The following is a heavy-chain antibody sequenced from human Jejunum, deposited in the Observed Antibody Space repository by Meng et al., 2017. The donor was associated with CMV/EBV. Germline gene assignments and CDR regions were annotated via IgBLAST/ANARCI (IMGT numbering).Heavy chain of an antibody. J-gene: IGHJ6*02. D-gene: IGHD3-3*01. CDR3: ARIMSFGVVPGVYGMDV. V-gene: IGHV3-7*01. CDR2: IQQYGSDQ. Sequence: TLTSNYMTRVRQAPGKWLEWVANIQQYGSDQYLLDSVEGRFTISRDNAKNSVYLQMNSLRVEDTAVYYCARIMSFGVVPGVYGMDVSGPGTTVTVSS. CDR1: TLTSNY.